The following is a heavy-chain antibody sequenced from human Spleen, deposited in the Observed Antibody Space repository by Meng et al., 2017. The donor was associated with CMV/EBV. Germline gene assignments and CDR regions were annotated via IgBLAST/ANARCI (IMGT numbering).Heavy chain of an antibody. V-gene: IGHV3-30-3*01. CDR3: ARDIDY. J-gene: IGHJ4*02. CDR1: GFSLADYV. CDR2: ISYHGTNE. Sequence: GESLKISCAAPGFSLADYVMHWVRQPPGKGLEWVAAISYHGTNEYYGDSVKGRFTISRDNSKNTLFLQMNSLRAQDTAVYYCARDIDYWGQGTLVTVSS.